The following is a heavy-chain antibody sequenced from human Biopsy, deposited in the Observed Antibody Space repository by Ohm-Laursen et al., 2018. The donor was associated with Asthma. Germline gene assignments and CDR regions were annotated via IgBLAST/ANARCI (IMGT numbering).Heavy chain of an antibody. CDR1: GFTFSSYS. V-gene: IGHV3-21*04. Sequence: SLRLPCSASGFTFSSYSMNWVRQAPGKGLEWVSSISSSSSYIYYADSVKGRFTISRDNAKNSLYLQMNSLRAEDTALYYRAKGEWELLEANFDYWGQGTLVTVSS. D-gene: IGHD1-26*01. CDR3: AKGEWELLEANFDY. CDR2: ISSSSSYI. J-gene: IGHJ4*02.